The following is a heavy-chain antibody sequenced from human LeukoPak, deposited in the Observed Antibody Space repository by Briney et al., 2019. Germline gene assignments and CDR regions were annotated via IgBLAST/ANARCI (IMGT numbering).Heavy chain of an antibody. V-gene: IGHV1-46*01. Sequence: ASVKVSCKASGYTFTSYYMHWVRQAPGQGLEWMGIINPSGGSTSYAQKFQGRVTMTRDMSTSTVYMELSSLRSEDTAVYYCARAQYYDFWSGYYFDYWGQGTLVTVSS. D-gene: IGHD3-3*01. CDR2: INPSGGST. CDR1: GYTFTSYY. J-gene: IGHJ4*02. CDR3: ARAQYYDFWSGYYFDY.